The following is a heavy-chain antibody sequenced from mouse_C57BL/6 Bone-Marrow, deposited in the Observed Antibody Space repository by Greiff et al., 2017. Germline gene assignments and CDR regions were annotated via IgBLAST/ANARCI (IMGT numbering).Heavy chain of an antibody. CDR3: ATGGNYPYYFDY. V-gene: IGHV1-19*01. J-gene: IGHJ2*01. CDR2: INPYNGGT. CDR1: GYTFTDYY. D-gene: IGHD2-1*01. Sequence: EVQLQQSGPVLVKPGASVKMSCKASGYTFTDYYMNWVKQSHGKSLEWIGVINPYNGGTSYNQKFKGKATLTVDKSSSTAYMELNSLTSEDSAVYYCATGGNYPYYFDYWGQGTTLTVSS.